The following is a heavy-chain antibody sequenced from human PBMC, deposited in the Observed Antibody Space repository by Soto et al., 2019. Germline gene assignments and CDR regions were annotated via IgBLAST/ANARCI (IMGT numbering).Heavy chain of an antibody. CDR3: AAGEARSRHLAPYYLDF. J-gene: IGHJ4*02. D-gene: IGHD6-13*01. CDR1: GGSMRNYF. Sequence: SETLSLTCTVSGGSMRNYFWTWIRQPPGKGLEWIGYIHYSGATSFFPSYNPSLRGRVTISEDTSKNQFSLKLLSVTTADTAVYFCAAGEARSRHLAPYYLDFWGQGTLVTVS. CDR2: IHYSGATSFFP. V-gene: IGHV4-59*01.